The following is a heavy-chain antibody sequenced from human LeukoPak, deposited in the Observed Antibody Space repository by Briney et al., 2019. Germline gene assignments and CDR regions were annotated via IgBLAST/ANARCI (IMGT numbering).Heavy chain of an antibody. CDR2: IYYSGST. D-gene: IGHD3-10*01. CDR3: ARGFYGSGSYSPPYYYMDV. CDR1: GGSISSYY. V-gene: IGHV4-59*01. Sequence: SETLSLTCTVSGGSISSYYWSWIRQPPGKGLEWIGYIYYSGSTNYNPSLKSRVTISVDTSKNQFSLKLSSVTAADTAVYYCARGFYGSGSYSPPYYYMDVWGKGTTVTISS. J-gene: IGHJ6*03.